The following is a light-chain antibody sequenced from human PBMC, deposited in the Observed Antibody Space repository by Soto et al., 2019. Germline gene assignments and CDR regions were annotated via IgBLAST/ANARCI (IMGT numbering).Light chain of an antibody. Sequence: DIQMTQSPSSLSASVGDKLTITCRANQSITNFLNWYQKKPGEVPKLLIYAASSLESGVPSRFSGSGSGTDFALTTNTLQPEDFATYYCQQSYTTPRLSFGGGTRVEFK. CDR1: QSITNF. V-gene: IGKV1-39*01. J-gene: IGKJ4*01. CDR3: QQSYTTPRLS. CDR2: AAS.